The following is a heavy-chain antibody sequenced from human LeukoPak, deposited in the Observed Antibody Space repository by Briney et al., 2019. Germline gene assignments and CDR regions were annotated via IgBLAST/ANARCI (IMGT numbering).Heavy chain of an antibody. D-gene: IGHD1-26*01. CDR2: IYTSGTT. J-gene: IGHJ4*02. CDR1: GGSISGYY. Sequence: PSETLSLTCTVPGGSISGYYWSWIRQPAGKGLEWIGRIYTSGTTHDNPSLKSRVTMSVDTSKNQVSLKVSSVTAADTAVYYCARQDSKVGAYTGPYYFDYWGQGTLVTVSS. CDR3: ARQDSKVGAYTGPYYFDY. V-gene: IGHV4-4*07.